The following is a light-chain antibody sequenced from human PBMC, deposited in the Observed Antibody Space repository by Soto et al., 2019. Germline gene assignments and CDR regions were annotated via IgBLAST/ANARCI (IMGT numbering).Light chain of an antibody. Sequence: EIVMTQSPATLSVSPGERATLSCRASQSVFSSLAWYQQKPGQAPRLLIYGAATRATGIPARFSGSGSGTEFTLTISSLQSEDFGTYYCQQVNNYPLTFGGGTKVEIK. CDR2: GAA. V-gene: IGKV3-15*01. J-gene: IGKJ4*01. CDR3: QQVNNYPLT. CDR1: QSVFSS.